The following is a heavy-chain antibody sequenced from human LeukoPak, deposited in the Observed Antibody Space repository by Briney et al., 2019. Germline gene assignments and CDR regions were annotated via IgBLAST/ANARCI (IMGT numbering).Heavy chain of an antibody. J-gene: IGHJ6*02. V-gene: IGHV4-59*01. CDR1: GGSISSYY. CDR3: ARDKVTSGGMDV. CDR2: MYYSGST. D-gene: IGHD1-14*01. Sequence: SETLSLTCTVSGGSISSYYWSWIRHPPGKGLEWIGYMYYSGSTNYNPSLKSRVTISKDMSKNQFSPKLSSMTAADTAVYYCARDKVTSGGMDVWGQGTTVTVSS.